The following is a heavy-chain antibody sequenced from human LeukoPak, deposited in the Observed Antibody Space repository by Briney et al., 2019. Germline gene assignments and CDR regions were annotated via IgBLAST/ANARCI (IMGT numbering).Heavy chain of an antibody. CDR1: GYSFTNFC. CDR2: IYPADSNT. D-gene: IGHD6-13*01. Sequence: GESLMISCQGYGYSFTNFCIGWVRQLPGKGLEWMGIIYPADSNTIYSPSFQGQVTISADKSISTAYLQWSNLKASDTAIYYCARPRLAAAGSAFDIWGQGTMVTVSS. V-gene: IGHV5-51*01. J-gene: IGHJ3*02. CDR3: ARPRLAAAGSAFDI.